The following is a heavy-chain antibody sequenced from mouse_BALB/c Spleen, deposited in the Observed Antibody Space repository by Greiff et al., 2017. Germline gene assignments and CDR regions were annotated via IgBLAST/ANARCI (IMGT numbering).Heavy chain of an antibody. CDR2: INPSSGYT. CDR1: GYTFTSYT. V-gene: IGHV1-4*01. Sequence: VKLMESGAELARPGASVKMSCKASGYTFTSYTMHWVKQRPGQGLEWIGYINPSSGYTNYNQKFKDKATLTADKSSSTAYMQLSSLTSEDSAVYYCAGDYYDYAMDYWGQGTSVTVSS. CDR3: AGDYYDYAMDY. D-gene: IGHD1-1*01. J-gene: IGHJ4*01.